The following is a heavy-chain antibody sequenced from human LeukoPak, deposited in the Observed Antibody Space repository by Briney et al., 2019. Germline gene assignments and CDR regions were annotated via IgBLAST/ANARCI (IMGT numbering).Heavy chain of an antibody. D-gene: IGHD2-2*01. V-gene: IGHV3-7*01. CDR1: GFTFGSSW. J-gene: IGHJ3*02. CDR3: ARDPGGYAWGGFDI. CDR2: IKPDGSDK. Sequence: GGSLRLSCAASGFTFGSSWMRWVRQAPGKGLEWVANIKPDGSDKYYAASMKGRFTISKDNAKSSLYLQMNSLRVEDTAVYYCARDPGGYAWGGFDIWGQGTMVTVSS.